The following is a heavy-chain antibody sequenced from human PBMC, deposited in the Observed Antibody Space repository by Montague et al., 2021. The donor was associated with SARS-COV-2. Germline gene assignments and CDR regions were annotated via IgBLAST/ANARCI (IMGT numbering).Heavy chain of an antibody. Sequence: SLRLSCAASGFTFSSYGMHWVRQAPGKGLEWVAVIWYDGSNKYYADSVKGRFTISRDSSKNTLYLQMNSLRAEDTAVYYCARELLVTGDIDYWGQGTLVTVSS. J-gene: IGHJ4*02. D-gene: IGHD7-27*01. CDR1: GFTFSSYG. V-gene: IGHV3-33*01. CDR3: ARELLVTGDIDY. CDR2: IWYDGSNK.